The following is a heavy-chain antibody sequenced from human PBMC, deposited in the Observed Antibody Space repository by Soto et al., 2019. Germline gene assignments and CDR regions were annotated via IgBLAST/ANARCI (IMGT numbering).Heavy chain of an antibody. CDR1: GGSFSGYY. CDR3: AQDGHFGVPTSY. D-gene: IGHD3-3*01. Sequence: QVQLQQWGAGLLKPSETLSLTCAVYGGSFSGYYWSWIRQPPGKGLEWIGGINHSGSTNYNPSLKSRVTISVDTSKNQFSLKLSSVTAADTAVYYCAQDGHFGVPTSYWGQGTLVTVSS. V-gene: IGHV4-34*01. J-gene: IGHJ4*02. CDR2: INHSGST.